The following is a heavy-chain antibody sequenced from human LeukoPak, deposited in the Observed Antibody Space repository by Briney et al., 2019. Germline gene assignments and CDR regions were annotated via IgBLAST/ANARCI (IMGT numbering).Heavy chain of an antibody. CDR1: GFTVSSNY. D-gene: IGHD4-17*01. Sequence: QTGGSLRLSCAASGFTVSSNYMSWVRQAPGKGLEWVSVIYSGGSTYYADSVKGRFTISRDNAKNFLYLQMNSLRADDTAVYFCARDGAEGDYQGYYYGMDVWGQGTTVTVSS. J-gene: IGHJ6*02. V-gene: IGHV3-66*01. CDR2: IYSGGST. CDR3: ARDGAEGDYQGYYYGMDV.